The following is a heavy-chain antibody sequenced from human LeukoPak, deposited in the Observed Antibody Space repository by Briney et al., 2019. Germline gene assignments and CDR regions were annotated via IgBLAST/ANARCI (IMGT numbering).Heavy chain of an antibody. CDR1: GGAISSYY. CDR2: IYFSGST. J-gene: IGHJ6*02. V-gene: IGHV4-59*01. D-gene: IGHD5-18*01. CDR3: ARDRLPYYYGMDV. Sequence: SETLSLTCTVSGGAISSYYWSWIRQPPGKGLEWIGYIYFSGSTNYNPSLKSRVTISVDTSKNQFSLKLSSVTAADTAVYYCARDRLPYYYGMDVWGQGTTVTVSS.